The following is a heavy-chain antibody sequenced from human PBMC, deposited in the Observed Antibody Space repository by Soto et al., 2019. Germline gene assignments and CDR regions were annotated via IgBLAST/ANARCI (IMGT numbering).Heavy chain of an antibody. J-gene: IGHJ6*02. CDR1: VGTFSSYA. CDR2: IIPVFGTA. V-gene: IGHV1-69*01. D-gene: IGHD1-26*01. CDR3: ARSHLVLVYFYYGMDV. Sequence: QVQLVQSGAEVKKPGSSGEVSCTSSVGTFSSYAYSWLRPSPGQGLEWMGGIIPVFGTATYAQKFQGRLTITADESTRTSYMELSSLRSEDTAVYSCARSHLVLVYFYYGMDVWGQGTTVTVSS.